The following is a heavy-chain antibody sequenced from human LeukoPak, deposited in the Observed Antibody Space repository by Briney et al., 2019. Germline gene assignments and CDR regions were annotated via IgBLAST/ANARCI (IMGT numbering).Heavy chain of an antibody. Sequence: GGSLRLSCAASGFTFNNYWMHWVGQAPGKGLVWVSRINTDGSITTYADSVEGRFSGSRDNAKNTLYLQMNSLRVEDTGVYYCARGYSRSWFDPWGQGTLVTVSS. CDR2: INTDGSIT. D-gene: IGHD1-14*01. J-gene: IGHJ5*02. CDR1: GFTFNNYW. CDR3: ARGYSRSWFDP. V-gene: IGHV3-74*03.